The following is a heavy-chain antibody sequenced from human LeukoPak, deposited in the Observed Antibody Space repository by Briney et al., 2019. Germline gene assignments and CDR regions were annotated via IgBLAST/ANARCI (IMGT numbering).Heavy chain of an antibody. D-gene: IGHD3-9*01. CDR3: ARLPLRYFDWLLSRGPYYYYGMDV. J-gene: IGHJ6*02. Sequence: ASVKVSCKASGYTFTSYDINWVRQATGQGLEWMGWMNPNSGNTGYAQKFQGRVTMTRNNSISTAYMELSSLRSEDTAVYYCARLPLRYFDWLLSRGPYYYYGMDVWGQGTTVTVSS. CDR2: MNPNSGNT. CDR1: GYTFTSYD. V-gene: IGHV1-8*01.